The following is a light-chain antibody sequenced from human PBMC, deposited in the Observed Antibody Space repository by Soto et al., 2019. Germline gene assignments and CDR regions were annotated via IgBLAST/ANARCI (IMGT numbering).Light chain of an antibody. Sequence: IVMPHSPATLSVSPGERATLSCRASQSVSSNLAWYQQKPGQAPRLLIYGASTRATGIPARFSGSGSGTEFTLTISSLQSEDFAVYYCQQYNNWPPYTCGQGTKVDI. J-gene: IGKJ2*01. CDR1: QSVSSN. CDR2: GAS. V-gene: IGKV3-15*01. CDR3: QQYNNWPPYT.